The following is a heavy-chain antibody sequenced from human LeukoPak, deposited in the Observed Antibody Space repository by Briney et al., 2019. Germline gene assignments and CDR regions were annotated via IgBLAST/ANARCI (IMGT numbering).Heavy chain of an antibody. CDR1: GGSFSGYY. D-gene: IGHD2-15*01. CDR2: INHSGST. J-gene: IGHJ4*02. CDR3: ARHGPTSLDIVVVVAATRYFDY. Sequence: PSETLSLTCAVYGGSFSGYYWTWIRQPPGKGLEWIGEINHSGSTNYNPSLKSRVTISVDTSKNQFSLKLSSVTAADTAVYYCARHGPTSLDIVVVVAATRYFDYWGQGTLVTVSS. V-gene: IGHV4-34*01.